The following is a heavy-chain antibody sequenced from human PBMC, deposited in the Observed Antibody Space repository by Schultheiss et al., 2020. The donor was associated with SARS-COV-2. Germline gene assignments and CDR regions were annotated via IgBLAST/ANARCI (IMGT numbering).Heavy chain of an antibody. CDR2: IYHSGST. CDR3: ARASGIGYSSGWYGSPYFDY. D-gene: IGHD6-19*01. J-gene: IGHJ4*02. V-gene: IGHV4-30-2*05. CDR1: GGSISSGGYS. Sequence: SETLSLTCAVSGGSISSGGYSWSWIRQPPGKGLEWIGYIYHSGSTYYNPSLKSRVTISVDTSKNQFSLKLSSVTAADTAVYYCARASGIGYSSGWYGSPYFDYWGQGTLVTVSS.